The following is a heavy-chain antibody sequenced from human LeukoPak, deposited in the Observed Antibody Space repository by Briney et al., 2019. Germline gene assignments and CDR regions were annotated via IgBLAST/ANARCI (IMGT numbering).Heavy chain of an antibody. CDR3: AKGFYYYGSGSYRYFEQ. J-gene: IGHJ4*02. Sequence: PGRSLRLSCAASGFTFSSYAMHWVRQAPGKGLEWVAVISYDGSNKYYADSVKGRFTISRDNSKNTLYLQMNSLRAEDTAVYYCAKGFYYYGSGSYRYFEQWGQGTLVTVSS. CDR2: ISYDGSNK. D-gene: IGHD3-10*01. CDR1: GFTFSSYA. V-gene: IGHV3-30-3*01.